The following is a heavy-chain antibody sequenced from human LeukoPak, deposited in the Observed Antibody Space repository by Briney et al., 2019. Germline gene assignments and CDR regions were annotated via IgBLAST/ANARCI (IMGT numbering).Heavy chain of an antibody. D-gene: IGHD2-2*01. CDR1: GFTVSSYY. J-gene: IGHJ6*02. Sequence: GGSLRLSCAASGFTVSSYYMSWVRQAPGKGLEWVSVIYSGGSTYYADSVKGRFTISSDNSKNTLYLQMNSLRAEDTAVYYCARDRYCSSTSCYGDRYYYYGMDVWGQGTTVTVSS. CDR2: IYSGGST. CDR3: ARDRYCSSTSCYGDRYYYYGMDV. V-gene: IGHV3-53*01.